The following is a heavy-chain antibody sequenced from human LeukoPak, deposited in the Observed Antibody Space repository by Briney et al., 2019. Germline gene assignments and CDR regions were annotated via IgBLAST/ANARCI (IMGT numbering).Heavy chain of an antibody. CDR3: ARNYYTSVTYDYWYFDL. Sequence: SETLSLTCTVSGGSISSYYWSWIRQPPGKGLEWIGYIYYSGSTNYNPSLKSRVTMSVDTSKNQFSLKLSSVTAADTAVYYCARNYYTSVTYDYWYFDLWGRGTLVTVSS. V-gene: IGHV4-59*01. CDR2: IYYSGST. D-gene: IGHD3-10*01. J-gene: IGHJ2*01. CDR1: GGSISSYY.